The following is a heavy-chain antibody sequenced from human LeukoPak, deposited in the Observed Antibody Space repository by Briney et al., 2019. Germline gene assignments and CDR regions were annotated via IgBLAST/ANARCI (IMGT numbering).Heavy chain of an antibody. Sequence: PGGSLRLSCAASGFTFSSYGMHWVRQAPGKGLEWVAFIRYDGSNKYYADSVKGRFTISRDNSKNTLYLQMNSLRAEDTAVYYCAITPYCGGDCYSGSEDYWGQGTLVTVSS. V-gene: IGHV3-30*02. CDR3: AITPYCGGDCYSGSEDY. J-gene: IGHJ4*02. CDR1: GFTFSSYG. CDR2: IRYDGSNK. D-gene: IGHD2-21*02.